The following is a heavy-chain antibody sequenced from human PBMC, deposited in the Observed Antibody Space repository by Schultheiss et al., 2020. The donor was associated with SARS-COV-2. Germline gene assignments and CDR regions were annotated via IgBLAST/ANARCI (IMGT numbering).Heavy chain of an antibody. CDR2: IYYSGST. CDR3: ARGRMYWRNWFDP. J-gene: IGHJ5*02. Sequence: SQTLSLTCAVSGYSISSGYYWGWIRQPPGKGLEWIGSIYYSGSTNYNPSLKSRVTMSVDTSKNQFSLKLSSVTAADTAVYYCARGRMYWRNWFDPWGQGTLVTVSS. V-gene: IGHV4-38-2*01. D-gene: IGHD2-8*02. CDR1: GYSISSGYY.